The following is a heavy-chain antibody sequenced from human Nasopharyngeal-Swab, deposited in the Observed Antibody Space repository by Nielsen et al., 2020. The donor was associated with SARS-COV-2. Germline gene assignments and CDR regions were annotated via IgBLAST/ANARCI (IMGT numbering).Heavy chain of an antibody. CDR1: GFTFSDYY. D-gene: IGHD3-3*01. J-gene: IGHJ3*02. CDR2: ISSRGSTI. V-gene: IGHV3-11*01. CDR3: ARAGGFGVVTHDVFDI. Sequence: GGSLRLSCAASGFTFSDYYMNWLRQAPGTGLEWVSYISSRGSTIHYADSVKGRFTISRDNAKNSLYLQMNSLGAEDTAVYYCARAGGFGVVTHDVFDIWGQGTMVTVSS.